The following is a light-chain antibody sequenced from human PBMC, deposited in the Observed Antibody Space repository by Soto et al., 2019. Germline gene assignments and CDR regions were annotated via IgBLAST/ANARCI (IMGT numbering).Light chain of an antibody. CDR2: GAS. Sequence: DIVLPQSPGTLSLSPGESATLSCRTSESISSEYLAWYQQRPGQAPRLLIYGASSRATGVPDRFSGSGSGTDFTLTITRLEPEDVAVYCCQQYDFGGGTKVDIK. V-gene: IGKV3-20*01. CDR1: ESISSEY. J-gene: IGKJ4*01. CDR3: QQYD.